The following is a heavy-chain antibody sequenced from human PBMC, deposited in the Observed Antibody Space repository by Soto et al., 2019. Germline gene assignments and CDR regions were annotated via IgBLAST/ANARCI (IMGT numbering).Heavy chain of an antibody. J-gene: IGHJ6*02. CDR3: ARLAGSSGWYDTYYYGMDV. Sequence: QLQLQESGPGLVKPSETLSLTCTVSGGSISSSSYYWGWIRQPPGKGLEWIGSIYYSGSTYYNPSLKSRVTISVDTSKNQFSLKLSSVTAADTAVYYCARLAGSSGWYDTYYYGMDVWGQGTTVTVSS. D-gene: IGHD6-19*01. V-gene: IGHV4-39*01. CDR1: GGSISSSSYY. CDR2: IYYSGST.